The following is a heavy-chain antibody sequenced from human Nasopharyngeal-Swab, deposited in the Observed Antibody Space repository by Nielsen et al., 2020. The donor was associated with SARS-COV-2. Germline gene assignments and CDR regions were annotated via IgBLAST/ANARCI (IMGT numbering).Heavy chain of an antibody. Sequence: ASVKVSCKASGYTLTGFDINWVRQATGQGLEWMGWMNPNSGNTGYAQKFQGRVTITRDTSISTYFMELSSLRSEDTAVYFCARAYSDSRGYYTVGFDYWGQGTLVTVSS. CDR1: GYTLTGFD. J-gene: IGHJ4*02. V-gene: IGHV1-8*01. CDR3: ARAYSDSRGYYTVGFDY. CDR2: MNPNSGNT. D-gene: IGHD3-22*01.